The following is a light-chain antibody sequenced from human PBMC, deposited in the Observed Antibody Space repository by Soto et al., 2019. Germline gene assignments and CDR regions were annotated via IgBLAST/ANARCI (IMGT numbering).Light chain of an antibody. V-gene: IGKV3-20*01. CDR2: GTS. CDR1: QSVSSTH. CDR3: QQFDDSVT. Sequence: EIVLTQSPGTLSLSPGERATLSCRASQSVSSTHLAWYEQKPGQAPRLLIYGTSDRATGTPDRFSGSGSGTDFTLTISRLEPEDSAVYYCQQFDDSVTFGQGTRLDIK. J-gene: IGKJ5*01.